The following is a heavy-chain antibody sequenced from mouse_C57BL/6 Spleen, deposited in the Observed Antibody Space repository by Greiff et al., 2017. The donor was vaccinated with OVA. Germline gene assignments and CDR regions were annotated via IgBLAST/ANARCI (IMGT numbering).Heavy chain of an antibody. J-gene: IGHJ2*01. Sequence: DVMLVESGGGLVQPGGSMKLSCVASGFTFSNYWMNWVRQSPEKGLEWVAQIRLKSDNYATHYAESVKGRFTISRDDSKSSVYLQMNNLRAEDTGIYYCSKLGPGDYWGQGTTLTVSS. V-gene: IGHV6-3*01. CDR3: SKLGPGDY. CDR1: GFTFSNYW. D-gene: IGHD4-1*01. CDR2: IRLKSDNYAT.